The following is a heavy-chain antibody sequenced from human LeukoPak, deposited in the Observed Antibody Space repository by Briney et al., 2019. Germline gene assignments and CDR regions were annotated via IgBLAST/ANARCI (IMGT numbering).Heavy chain of an antibody. D-gene: IGHD3-10*01. CDR2: IYYSGST. V-gene: IGHV4-30-4*01. CDR1: GGSISSGDYY. CDR3: ARRITMVRGAIILNWFDP. Sequence: SETLSLTCTVSGGSISSGDYYWSWIRQPPGKGLEWIGYIYYSGSTYYNPSLKSRVTISVGTSKNQFSLKLSSVTAADTAVYYCARRITMVRGAIILNWFDPWAREPWSPSPQ. J-gene: IGHJ5*02.